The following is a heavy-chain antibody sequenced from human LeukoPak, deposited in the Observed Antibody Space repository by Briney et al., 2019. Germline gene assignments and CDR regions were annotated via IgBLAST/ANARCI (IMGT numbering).Heavy chain of an antibody. Sequence: SQTLSLTCTVSGGSISSGDYYWSWIRQPPGKGLEWIGYIYYSGSTYYNPSLKSRVTISVDTSKNQFSLKLSSVTAADTAVYYCARVEDGGDKLFDPWGQGTLVTVSS. J-gene: IGHJ5*02. CDR3: ARVEDGGDKLFDP. CDR2: IYYSGST. CDR1: GGSISSGDYY. V-gene: IGHV4-30-4*01. D-gene: IGHD5-24*01.